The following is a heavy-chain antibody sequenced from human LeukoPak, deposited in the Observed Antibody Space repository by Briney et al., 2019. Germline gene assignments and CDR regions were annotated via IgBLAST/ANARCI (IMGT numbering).Heavy chain of an antibody. J-gene: IGHJ5*02. V-gene: IGHV1-46*01. CDR1: GYTFTSYY. CDR2: INPSGGST. Sequence: ASVKVSCKASGYTFTSYYMHWVRQAPGQGLEWMGIINPSGGSTSYAQKFQGRVTMTRDTSTSTVYMELSSLRSEDTAVYYCARDRVDPITIFGVVTNNWFDPWGQGTLVTVSS. CDR3: ARDRVDPITIFGVVTNNWFDP. D-gene: IGHD3-3*01.